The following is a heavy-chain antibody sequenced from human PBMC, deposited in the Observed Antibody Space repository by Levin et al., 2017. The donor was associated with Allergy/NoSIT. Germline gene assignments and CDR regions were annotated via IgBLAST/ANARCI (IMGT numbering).Heavy chain of an antibody. J-gene: IGHJ6*02. CDR2: IWYDGSNK. CDR3: ARADDDFWSGYLATEYYYGMDV. D-gene: IGHD3-3*01. Sequence: PGGSLRLSCAASGFTFSSYGMHWVRQAPGKGLEWVAVIWYDGSNKYYADSVKGRFTISRDNSKNTLYLQMNSLRAEDTAVYYCARADDDFWSGYLATEYYYGMDVWGQGTTVTVSS. V-gene: IGHV3-33*01. CDR1: GFTFSSYG.